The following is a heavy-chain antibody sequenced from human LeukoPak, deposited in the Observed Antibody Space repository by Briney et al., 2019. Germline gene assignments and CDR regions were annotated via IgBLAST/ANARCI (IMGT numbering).Heavy chain of an antibody. V-gene: IGHV1-2*06. Sequence: ASVKVSCKASGYTFTGYYMHWVRQAPGQGLEWMGRINPNSGGTNYAQKFQGRVTMTRDTSTSTVYMELSSLRSDDTAVHYCARVSGYCTNGVCYDPFDYWGQGTLVTVSS. CDR2: INPNSGGT. CDR1: GYTFTGYY. J-gene: IGHJ4*02. CDR3: ARVSGYCTNGVCYDPFDY. D-gene: IGHD2-8*01.